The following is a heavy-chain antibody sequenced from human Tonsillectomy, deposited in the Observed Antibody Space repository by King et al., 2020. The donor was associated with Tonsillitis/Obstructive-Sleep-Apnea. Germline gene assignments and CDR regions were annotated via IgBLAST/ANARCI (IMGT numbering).Heavy chain of an antibody. CDR3: ARGTGTYPDYFAY. V-gene: IGHV3-48*02. CDR1: GFTFSSYS. J-gene: IGHJ4*02. D-gene: IGHD1-1*01. CDR2: ISSRSRSSTI. Sequence: VQLVESGGGLVQPGGSLRLSCTASGFTFSSYSMNWVRQAPGKGLEWVSYISSRSRSSTIYYSDSVKGRFKISRDNAKNSLHLQMNSLRYEDTAVYYWARGTGTYPDYFAYGGQGTLVTVSS.